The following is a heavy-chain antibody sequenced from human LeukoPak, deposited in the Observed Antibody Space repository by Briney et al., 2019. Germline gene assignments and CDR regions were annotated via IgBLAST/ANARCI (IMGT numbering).Heavy chain of an antibody. D-gene: IGHD7-27*01. Sequence: GGSLRLSCAASGFTFSSHWMTWIRQAPGKGLEWVASIKKDVGEKFYVDSVKGRFTISRDNAKNSLYLHMNSLRVEDTAVYYCASDPPWASDAFDIWGQGTMVTVSS. CDR1: GFTFSSHW. CDR2: IKKDVGEK. J-gene: IGHJ3*02. CDR3: ASDPPWASDAFDI. V-gene: IGHV3-7*01.